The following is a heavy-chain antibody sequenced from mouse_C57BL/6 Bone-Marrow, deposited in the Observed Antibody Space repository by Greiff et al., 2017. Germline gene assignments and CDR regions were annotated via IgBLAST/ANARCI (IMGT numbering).Heavy chain of an antibody. CDR3: ASFQGAMDY. V-gene: IGHV5-4*03. CDR2: ISDGGSYT. CDR1: GFTFSSYA. J-gene: IGHJ4*01. Sequence: EVKLMESGGGLVKPGGSLKLSCAASGFTFSSYAMSWVRQTPEKRLEWVATISDGGSYTYYPDNVKGRFPISRDNAKNNLYLQMSRLKSEDTAMYYCASFQGAMDYWGQGTSVTVSS.